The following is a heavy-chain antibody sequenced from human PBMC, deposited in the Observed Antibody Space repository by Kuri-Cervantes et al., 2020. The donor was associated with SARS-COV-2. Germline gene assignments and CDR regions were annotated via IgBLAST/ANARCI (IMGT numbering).Heavy chain of an antibody. D-gene: IGHD3-10*01. CDR3: ARESGSGIAY. J-gene: IGHJ4*02. CDR2: ISYDGTYR. Sequence: GESLKISCAASGFAFRTHAMHWVREAPGKGLEGAALISYDGTYRFYADSVKGRFTISRDNSKNTLHLQMNSLGAEYTAVYYCARESGSGIAYWGQGTLVTVSS. CDR1: GFAFRTHA. V-gene: IGHV3-30*04.